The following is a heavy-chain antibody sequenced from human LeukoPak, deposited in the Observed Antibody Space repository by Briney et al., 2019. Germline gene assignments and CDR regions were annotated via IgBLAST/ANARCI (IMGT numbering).Heavy chain of an antibody. D-gene: IGHD3-10*01. V-gene: IGHV1-8*03. CDR3: ARSQYYYGSGSYYTNYYYYYMDV. CDR2: MNPNSGNT. CDR1: GYTFTSYD. Sequence: ASVKVSCKASGYTFTSYDINWVRQATGQGLEWMGWMNPNSGNTGYAQKFQGRVTITRNTSIGTAYMELSSLRSEDTAVYYCARSQYYYGSGSYYTNYYYYYMDVWGKGTTVTVSS. J-gene: IGHJ6*03.